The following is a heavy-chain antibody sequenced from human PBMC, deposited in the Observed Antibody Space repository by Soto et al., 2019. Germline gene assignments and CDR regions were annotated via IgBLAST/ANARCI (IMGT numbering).Heavy chain of an antibody. V-gene: IGHV1-69*02. Sequence: QVQLVQSGAEVKKPGSSVKVSCKASGGTFSSYTISWVRQAPGQGLEWMGRIIPILGIANYAQKFQGRVTITADNSTSSAYMELSSLRSEDTAVSYCANGAGQWPDRYYFDYWGQGTLDTVSS. CDR3: ANGAGQWPDRYYFDY. CDR1: GGTFSSYT. CDR2: IIPILGIA. J-gene: IGHJ4*02. D-gene: IGHD6-19*01.